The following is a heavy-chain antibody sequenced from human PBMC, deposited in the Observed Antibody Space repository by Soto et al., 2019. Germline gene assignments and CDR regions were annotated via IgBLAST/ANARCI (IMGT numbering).Heavy chain of an antibody. CDR3: ARGRGDNWNDVYWFDP. V-gene: IGHV1-69*01. CDR2: IIPIFGTA. J-gene: IGHJ5*02. CDR1: GGTFSSYA. D-gene: IGHD1-1*01. Sequence: QLQLVQSGAEVKKPGSSVKVSCKASGGTFSSYAISWVRQAPGQGLEWMGGIIPIFGTANYAQKFQGRVTITADESTSTAYMELSSQRSEDAAVYYCARGRGDNWNDVYWFDPWGQGTLVTGSS.